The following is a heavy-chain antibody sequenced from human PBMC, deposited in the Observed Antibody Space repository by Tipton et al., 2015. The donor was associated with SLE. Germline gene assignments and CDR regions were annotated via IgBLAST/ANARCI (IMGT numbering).Heavy chain of an antibody. V-gene: IGHV4-59*07. CDR2: IYYSGST. D-gene: IGHD6-19*01. CDR3: ARGWWFDP. Sequence: TLSLTCTVSGGSISSYYWSWTRQPPGKGLEWIGYIYYSGSTNYNPSLKSRVTISVDTSKNQFSLKLSSVTAADTAVYYCARGWWFDPWGQGTLVTVSS. CDR1: GGSISSYY. J-gene: IGHJ5*02.